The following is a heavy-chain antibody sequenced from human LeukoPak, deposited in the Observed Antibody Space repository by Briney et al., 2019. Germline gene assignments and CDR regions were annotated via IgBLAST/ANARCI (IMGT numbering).Heavy chain of an antibody. CDR3: ARDLYGGTSATFDY. Sequence: ASVKVSCKASGYTFTGYYMHWVRQAPGQGLEWMGWINPNSGGTNYAQKFQGRVTMTRDTSISSAYMELSRLRSDDRAVYYCARDLYGGTSATFDYWGQGTLVTVSS. CDR1: GYTFTGYY. D-gene: IGHD4-23*01. CDR2: INPNSGGT. V-gene: IGHV1-2*02. J-gene: IGHJ4*02.